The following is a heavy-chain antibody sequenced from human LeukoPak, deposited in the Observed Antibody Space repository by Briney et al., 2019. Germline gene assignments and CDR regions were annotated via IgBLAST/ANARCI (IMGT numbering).Heavy chain of an antibody. V-gene: IGHV1-46*01. J-gene: IGHJ4*02. CDR2: INPRGGSA. Sequence: ASVKVSCMASGYTFTSFYMHWVRQAPAQGLEWMGIINPRGGSASSAQKFQGRVTLTRDTSTSTVYMELSSLSSQDTAVYYCARDYHGSGSLTTFDYWGQGTLVIVSS. CDR3: ARDYHGSGSLTTFDY. CDR1: GYTFTSFY. D-gene: IGHD3-10*01.